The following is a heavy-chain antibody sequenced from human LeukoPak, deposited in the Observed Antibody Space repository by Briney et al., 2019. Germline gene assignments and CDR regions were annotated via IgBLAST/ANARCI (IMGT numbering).Heavy chain of an antibody. V-gene: IGHV3-23*01. J-gene: IGHJ4*02. CDR3: ASGEWLVRLFDY. D-gene: IGHD6-19*01. CDR2: ISGSGGST. CDR1: GFTFSSYG. Sequence: GGTLRLSCAASGFTFSSYGMSWVRQAPGKGLEWVSAISGSGGSTYYADSVKGRFTISRDNSKNTLYLQMNSLRAEDTAVYYCASGEWLVRLFDYWGQGTPVTVSS.